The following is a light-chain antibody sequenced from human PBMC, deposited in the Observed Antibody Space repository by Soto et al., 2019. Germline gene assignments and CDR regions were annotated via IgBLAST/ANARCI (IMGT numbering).Light chain of an antibody. J-gene: IGKJ2*01. CDR1: QSLYNSNNLNY. CDR2: WAS. V-gene: IGKV4-1*01. CDR3: QQYHSNPST. Sequence: DIVMTQSPDSLAVSLGEMATINCKSSQSLYNSNNLNYLAWYQQKPGQPPKLLLYWASTRESGVPDRFSGSGSGTDFTLTISSLQAADVAVYYCQQYHSNPSTFGQGTNLEIK.